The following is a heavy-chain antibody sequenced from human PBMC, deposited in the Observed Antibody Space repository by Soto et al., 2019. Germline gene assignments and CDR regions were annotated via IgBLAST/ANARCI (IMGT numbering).Heavy chain of an antibody. CDR3: ARDDHHPDNGLDH. J-gene: IGHJ4*02. CDR2: IVADGTGL. V-gene: IGHV3-33*01. Sequence: QVQLVESGGGVVQPGRSLRLSCAASGFRFSNYGMHWVRQAPGKGLEWLAVIVADGTGLHYADSVRGRFTISRDNSKNTLYLQQHSLGADDTAIYFCARDDHHPDNGLDHWGQGTLVTVSS. CDR1: GFRFSNYG. D-gene: IGHD1-1*01.